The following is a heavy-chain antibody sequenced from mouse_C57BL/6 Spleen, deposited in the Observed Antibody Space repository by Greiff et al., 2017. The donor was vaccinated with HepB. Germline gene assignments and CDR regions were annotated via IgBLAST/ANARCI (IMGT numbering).Heavy chain of an antibody. Sequence: QVQLKQPGAELVKPGASVKMSCKASGYTFTSYWITWVKQRPGQGLEWIGDIYPGSGSTNYNEKFKSKATLTVDTSSSTAYMQLSSLTSEDSAVYYCARGYGSSYDAMDYWGQGTSVTVSS. CDR2: IYPGSGST. J-gene: IGHJ4*01. CDR3: ARGYGSSYDAMDY. D-gene: IGHD1-1*01. V-gene: IGHV1-55*01. CDR1: GYTFTSYW.